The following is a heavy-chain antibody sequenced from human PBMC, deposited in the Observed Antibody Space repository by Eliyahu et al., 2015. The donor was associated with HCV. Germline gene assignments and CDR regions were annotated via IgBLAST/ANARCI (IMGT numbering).Heavy chain of an antibody. D-gene: IGHD3-10*01. V-gene: IGHV3-15*01. Sequence: EVQLVESGGGLVKXGGSLXLXCAASGFXFSKAWLSWVRQGSGKGLGWIGRIKSKTDGGTTDYAAPVKGRFTISRDDSKSTLYLQMNSLKTEDTAVYYCTTGAPGGFDYYLDVWGQGTTVTVSS. CDR2: IKSKTDGGTT. J-gene: IGHJ6*03. CDR1: GFXFSKAW. CDR3: TTGAPGGFDYYLDV.